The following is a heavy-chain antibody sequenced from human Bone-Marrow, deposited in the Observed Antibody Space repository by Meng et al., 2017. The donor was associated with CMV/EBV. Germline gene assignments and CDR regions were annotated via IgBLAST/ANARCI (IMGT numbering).Heavy chain of an antibody. CDR1: GFIFSSYY. CDR2: ISSSSSYI. J-gene: IGHJ6*02. Sequence: GESLKISCAASGFIFSSYYMNWVRQAPGKGLEWVSSISSSSSYIYYADSVKGRFTISRDNAKNSLYLQMNSLRAEDTAVYYCARPEGQYYDFWSGYYPHYYYGMDVWGQGTTVTVSS. D-gene: IGHD3-3*01. CDR3: ARPEGQYYDFWSGYYPHYYYGMDV. V-gene: IGHV3-21*01.